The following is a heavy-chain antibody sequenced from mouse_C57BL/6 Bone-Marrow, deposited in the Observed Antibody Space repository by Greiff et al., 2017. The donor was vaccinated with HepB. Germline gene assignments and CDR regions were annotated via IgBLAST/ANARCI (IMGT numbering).Heavy chain of an antibody. D-gene: IGHD4-1*01. CDR1: GYTFTSYG. V-gene: IGHV1-81*01. J-gene: IGHJ2*01. CDR2: IYPRSGNT. CDR3: ARDWDGGGYFDY. Sequence: QVQLKQSGAELARPGASVKLSCKASGYTFTSYGISWVKQRTGQGLEWIGEIYPRSGNTYYNEKFKGKATLTADKSSSTAYMELRSLTSEDSAVYFCARDWDGGGYFDYWGQGTTLTVSS.